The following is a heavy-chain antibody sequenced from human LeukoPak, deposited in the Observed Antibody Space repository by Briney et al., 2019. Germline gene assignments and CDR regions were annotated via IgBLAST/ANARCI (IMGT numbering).Heavy chain of an antibody. V-gene: IGHV1-46*01. D-gene: IGHD2-2*01. CDR3: AREDIVVVPAATRDFDY. Sequence: GASEKLSCNASGYTCTSYYMHWLRQSPGQGLEWMGIINPSGGSTSYAQKFQGRVTMTRDMSTSTVYMELRSLRSEDTAVDYCAREDIVVVPAATRDFDYWGQGTLVTVSS. J-gene: IGHJ4*02. CDR1: GYTCTSYY. CDR2: INPSGGST.